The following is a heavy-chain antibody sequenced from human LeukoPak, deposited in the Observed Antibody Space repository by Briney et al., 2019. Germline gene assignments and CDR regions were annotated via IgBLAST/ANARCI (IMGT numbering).Heavy chain of an antibody. CDR2: GSDSGGT. CDR1: GESLNGHY. V-gene: IGHV4-34*01. J-gene: IGHJ5*02. CDR3: AKNGQSGFSFDP. D-gene: IGHD1-26*01. Sequence: SETLSLTCAVYGESLNGHYWSWIRQSPGKGLEWSGEGSDSGGTKFNPSLKSRASISADTSRNQFSLKLRSVTAADTAVYYCAKNGQSGFSFDPWGQGTPVTVSS.